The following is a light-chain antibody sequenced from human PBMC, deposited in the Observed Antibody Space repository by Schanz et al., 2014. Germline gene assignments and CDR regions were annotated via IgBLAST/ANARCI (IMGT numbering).Light chain of an antibody. V-gene: IGLV2-11*01. CDR3: CSYAGGYTV. J-gene: IGLJ3*02. CDR1: SSDVGAYND. Sequence: QSVLTQPRSVSGSPGQSVTISCTGTSSDVGAYNDVSWYQQHPGKAPKLMIYDVNKRPSGVPDRFSGSKSGNTASLTISGLQPEDEADYHCCSYAGGYTVFGGGTKVTVL. CDR2: DVN.